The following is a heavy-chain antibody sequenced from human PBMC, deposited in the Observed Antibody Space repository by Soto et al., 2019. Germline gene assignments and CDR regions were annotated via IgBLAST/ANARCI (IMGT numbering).Heavy chain of an antibody. CDR2: ISVSGHDT. CDR3: AKFQVEGYHNYYGMDV. J-gene: IGHJ6*02. Sequence: PGGSLRLSCAASGFTFSSYAFSWVRQAPGKGLEWVSTISVSGHDTYYADSVKGRFTISRDNSRDTLYLEMNSLRAGDTALYYCAKFQVEGYHNYYGMDVWGQGTTVTVSS. V-gene: IGHV3-23*01. CDR1: GFTFSSYA.